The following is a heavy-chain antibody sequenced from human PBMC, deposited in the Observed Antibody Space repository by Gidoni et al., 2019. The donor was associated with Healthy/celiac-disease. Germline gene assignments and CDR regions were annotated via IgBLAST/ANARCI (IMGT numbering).Heavy chain of an antibody. CDR3: ARGVRGYSSSWYDLRYYMDV. J-gene: IGHJ6*03. CDR1: GCTVSRYA. D-gene: IGHD6-13*01. V-gene: IGHV3-30*04. Sequence: QVQLVESGGGVVQPGRALRLSCAASGCTVSRYAMDGVRQAPGKGLEWVAVRSYAGSNKYYADSVKGRFTISRDNFKNTLYLQMNRLRAEDTAVYYCARGVRGYSSSWYDLRYYMDVWGQGTTVTVSS. CDR2: RSYAGSNK.